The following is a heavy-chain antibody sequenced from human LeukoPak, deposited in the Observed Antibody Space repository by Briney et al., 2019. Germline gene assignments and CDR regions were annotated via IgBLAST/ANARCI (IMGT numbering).Heavy chain of an antibody. CDR3: ARGEVWFGDSFWFDP. D-gene: IGHD3-10*01. V-gene: IGHV4-59*01. J-gene: IGHJ5*02. CDR2: IYYSGST. CDR1: GVSISSYY. Sequence: SETLSLTCTVSGVSISSYYWGWLRQPPGKGLGWIGYIYYSGSTNYNPSLTSRVTISVDTSKNQFSLKLSSVTAADTAVYYCARGEVWFGDSFWFDPWGQGTLVTVSS.